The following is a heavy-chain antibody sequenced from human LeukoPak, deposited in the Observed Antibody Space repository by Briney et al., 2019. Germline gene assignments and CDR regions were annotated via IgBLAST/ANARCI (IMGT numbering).Heavy chain of an antibody. J-gene: IGHJ4*02. Sequence: PGGSLRLSCAASGFTFSGYAMSWVRQAPGKGLEWVSAISGSGGSTYYADSVKGRFTISRDNSKNTLYLQMNSLRAEDTAVYYCAKDQDYYYVPDYWGQGTLVTVSS. CDR1: GFTFSGYA. V-gene: IGHV3-23*01. CDR3: AKDQDYYYVPDY. D-gene: IGHD3-10*02. CDR2: ISGSGGST.